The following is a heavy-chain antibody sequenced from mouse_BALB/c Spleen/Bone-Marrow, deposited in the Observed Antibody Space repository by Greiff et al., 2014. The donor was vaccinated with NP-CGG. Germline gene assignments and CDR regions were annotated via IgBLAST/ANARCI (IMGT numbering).Heavy chain of an antibody. D-gene: IGHD1-1*01. V-gene: IGHV2-9*02. CDR2: IGIGGST. Sequence: VNVVESGPGLVAPSQSLSITCTVSGFSLTDYGVHWVRQPPGKGLEWLGIIGIGGSTNYNSALMSRLSIDKDNSKSQVFLKMNSLQTDDTAMYYCARASYYYGSGYDYWCQGTTLTVSS. CDR1: GFSLTDYG. CDR3: ARASYYYGSGYDY. J-gene: IGHJ2*01.